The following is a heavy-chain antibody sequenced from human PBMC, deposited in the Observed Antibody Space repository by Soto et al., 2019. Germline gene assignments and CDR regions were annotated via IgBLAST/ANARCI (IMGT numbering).Heavy chain of an antibody. CDR2: ILPIFGTA. D-gene: IGHD4-17*01. CDR1: GGTFSTSS. V-gene: IGHV1-69*14. J-gene: IGHJ3*02. Sequence: QVQLVQSGAEVKKPGSSVKVSCKASGGTFSTSSINWLRQAPGQRPEWMGNILPIFGTADYAQKFQDRVTITADKSTDTACMGQRSLFSEDTAVYYCARRHEYGGNSDAFDIWGQGTVVTVSS. CDR3: ARRHEYGGNSDAFDI.